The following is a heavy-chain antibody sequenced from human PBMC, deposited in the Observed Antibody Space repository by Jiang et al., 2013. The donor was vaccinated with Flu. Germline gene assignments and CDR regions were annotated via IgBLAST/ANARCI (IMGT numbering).Heavy chain of an antibody. Sequence: PGASVKVSCKASGYTFTSYDINWVRQATGQGLEWMGWMNPNSGNTGYAQKFQGRVTMARNTSISTAYMELSSLRSEDTAVYYCARVECSGGSCYSGGDYWGQGTLVTVSS. CDR3: ARVECSGGSCYSGGDY. V-gene: IGHV1-8*01. D-gene: IGHD2-15*01. J-gene: IGHJ4*02. CDR1: GYTFTSYD. CDR2: MNPNSGNT.